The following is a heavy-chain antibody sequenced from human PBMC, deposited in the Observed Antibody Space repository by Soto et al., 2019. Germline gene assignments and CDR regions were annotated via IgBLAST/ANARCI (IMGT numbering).Heavy chain of an antibody. CDR3: ARKAWVRFDY. V-gene: IGHV4-4*02. CDR1: GDSISSSVW. CDR2: VFHTGDT. Sequence: SETLSLTCAVSGDSISSSVWWTWVRQPPGKGLEWIGEVFHTGDTYFNPSLRSRVAMSVDKSTNEFSLKVTSVTAADTAIYYCARKAWVRFDYWGQVALVTVS. D-gene: IGHD7-27*01. J-gene: IGHJ4*02.